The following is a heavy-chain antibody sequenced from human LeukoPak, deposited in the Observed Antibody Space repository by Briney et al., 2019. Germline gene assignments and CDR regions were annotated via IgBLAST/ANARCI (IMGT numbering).Heavy chain of an antibody. D-gene: IGHD1-1*01. CDR1: GFTFSDYY. CDR2: ISTGGNYI. Sequence: SGGSPRLPCAASGFTFSDYYMSWIRQAPGKGLEWVSYISTGGNYIKDADSVKGRFTISRDNAKNSLFLRMSSLRVEDTAVYYCARPRTAWSSHWYFEVWGRGTLVTVSS. J-gene: IGHJ2*01. CDR3: ARPRTAWSSHWYFEV. V-gene: IGHV3-11*03.